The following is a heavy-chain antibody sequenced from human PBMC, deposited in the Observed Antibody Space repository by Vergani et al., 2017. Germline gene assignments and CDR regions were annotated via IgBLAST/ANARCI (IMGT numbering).Heavy chain of an antibody. Sequence: EVQLVESGGGLVKRGGSLRLSCAASGFTFSSYSMNWVRQAPGKGLEWVSFVSTGTKSQSYAESVKGRFTISRDSAKNSLYLQMDSLRAEDTAVYYCVRLPRGPWNFDLWGRGTLITVSS. CDR2: VSTGTKSQ. CDR3: VRLPRGPWNFDL. J-gene: IGHJ2*01. CDR1: GFTFSSYS. V-gene: IGHV3-21*05.